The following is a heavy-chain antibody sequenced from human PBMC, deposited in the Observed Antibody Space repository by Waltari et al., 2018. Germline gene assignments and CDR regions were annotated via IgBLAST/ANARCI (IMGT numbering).Heavy chain of an antibody. CDR1: GYSFTTYW. Sequence: EVQLVQPGAEAKKPGESLNISCKGSGYSFTTYWIGWVRQMPGKGLEWMGIIYPGDSNTRYSPSFEGQVTISADKSTAYLQWSSLKASDTAKYYCARRTGGNSYWIDYWGQGTLVSVSS. J-gene: IGHJ4*02. CDR2: IYPGDSNT. CDR3: ARRTGGNSYWIDY. V-gene: IGHV5-51*03. D-gene: IGHD5-18*01.